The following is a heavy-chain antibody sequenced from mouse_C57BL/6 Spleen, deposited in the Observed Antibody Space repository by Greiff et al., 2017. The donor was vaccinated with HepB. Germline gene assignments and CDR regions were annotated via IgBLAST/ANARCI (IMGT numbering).Heavy chain of an antibody. V-gene: IGHV1-53*01. CDR3: ARDDGYHERWFAY. D-gene: IGHD2-3*01. J-gene: IGHJ3*01. CDR1: GYTFTSYW. Sequence: VQLQQSGTELVKPGASVKLSCKASGYTFTSYWMHWVKQRPGQGLEWIGNINPSNGGTNYNEKFKSKATLTVDKSSSTAYMQLSSLTSEDSSVYYCARDDGYHERWFAYWGQGTLVTVSA. CDR2: INPSNGGT.